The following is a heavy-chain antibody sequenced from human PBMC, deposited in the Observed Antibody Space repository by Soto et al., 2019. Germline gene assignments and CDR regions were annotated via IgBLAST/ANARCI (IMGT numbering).Heavy chain of an antibody. D-gene: IGHD2-21*01. CDR1: GDSITSYN. CDR2: VYSSGST. CDR3: ARRAVVAVTGSLDNWLDP. V-gene: IGHV4-59*01. Sequence: PSETLSLTCTVSGDSITSYNWNWLRQPPGKALEWIGYVYSSGSTNYNPSLKSRVTISVDTSRNQFSLKVNSVTAADTAVYHCARRAVVAVTGSLDNWLDPWGQGILVTVSS. J-gene: IGHJ5*02.